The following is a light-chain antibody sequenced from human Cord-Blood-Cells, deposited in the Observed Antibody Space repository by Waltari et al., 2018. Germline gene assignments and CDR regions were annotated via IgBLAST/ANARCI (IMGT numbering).Light chain of an antibody. CDR1: SSDVGSYNL. V-gene: IGLV2-23*03. CDR3: WSDAGSSTFVV. Sequence: QSALTQPASVSGSPGQSITISCTGTSSDVGSYNLVSWYQQHPGKAPKRMSYEGSKRASGVSKRVSGSKSGNTASLTISGLLAEDEADYYCWSDAGSSTFVVFGGGTKLTVL. CDR2: EGS. J-gene: IGLJ2*01.